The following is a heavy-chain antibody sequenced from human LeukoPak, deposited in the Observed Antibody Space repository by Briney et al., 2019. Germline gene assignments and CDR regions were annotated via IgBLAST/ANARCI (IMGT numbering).Heavy chain of an antibody. CDR1: GYTFTGYY. CDR3: ARVRVYSNRQYYFDY. CDR2: INPNSGGT. V-gene: IGHV1-2*02. J-gene: IGHJ4*02. Sequence: ASVKVFCKASGYTFTGYYMHWVRQAPGQGLEWMGWINPNSGGTNYAQKFQGRVTMTRDTSISTAYMELSRLRSDDTAVYYCARVRVYSNRQYYFDYWGQGTLVTVSS. D-gene: IGHD4-11*01.